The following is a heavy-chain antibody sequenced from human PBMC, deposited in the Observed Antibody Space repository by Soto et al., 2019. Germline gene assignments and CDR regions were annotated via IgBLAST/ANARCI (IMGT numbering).Heavy chain of an antibody. D-gene: IGHD2-15*01. Sequence: QVQLQESGPGLVKPSQTLSLTCTVSGGSISSGDYSWSWIRQPPGKGLERIGYIYYSGSTYYNPSLKSRVTISVDTSKNQVSLKLSSVTAADTAVYYCASARGARYFDYWGQGTLVTVSS. J-gene: IGHJ4*02. V-gene: IGHV4-30-4*01. CDR2: IYYSGST. CDR1: GGSISSGDYS. CDR3: ASARGARYFDY.